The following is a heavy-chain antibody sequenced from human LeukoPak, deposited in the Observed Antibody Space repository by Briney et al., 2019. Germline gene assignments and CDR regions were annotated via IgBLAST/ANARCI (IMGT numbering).Heavy chain of an antibody. CDR2: INPNSGGT. Sequence: ASVKVSCKASGYTFTGYYMHWVRQAPGQGLEWMGWINPNSGGTNYAQKFQGRVTMTRDTSISTAYMELSRLRSDDTAVYYCATGVEYSSSFFDYWGQGTLVTVSS. CDR3: ATGVEYSSSFFDY. CDR1: GYTFTGYY. V-gene: IGHV1-2*02. D-gene: IGHD6-6*01. J-gene: IGHJ4*02.